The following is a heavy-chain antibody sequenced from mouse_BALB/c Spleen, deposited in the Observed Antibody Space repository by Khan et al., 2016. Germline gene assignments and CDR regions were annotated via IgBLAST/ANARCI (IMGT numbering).Heavy chain of an antibody. J-gene: IGHJ4*01. CDR2: ISNGGGST. CDR1: GFTFSDYY. V-gene: IGHV5-12*02. CDR3: ARHAYYAMDY. Sequence: EVELVESGGGLVQPGGSLKLSCATSGFTFSDYYMYWVRQTPEKRLEWVAYISNGGGSTYYPDTVKGRFTISRDNATNTLYLQMRRLMSEDTAMYDGARHAYYAMDYWGQGTSVTVSS.